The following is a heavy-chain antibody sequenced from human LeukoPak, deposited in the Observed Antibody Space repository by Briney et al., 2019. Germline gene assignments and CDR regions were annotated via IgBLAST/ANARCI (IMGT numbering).Heavy chain of an antibody. V-gene: IGHV4-38-2*02. CDR1: GYSISSGHY. CDR2: INHSGST. J-gene: IGHJ4*02. CDR3: ARRRLRYFDWLSPLGFDY. Sequence: SETLSLTCTVSGYSISSGHYWAWIRQPPGKGLEWIGEINHSGSTNYNPSLKSRVTISVDTSKNQFSLKLSSVTAADTAVYYCARRRLRYFDWLSPLGFDYWGQGTLVTVSP. D-gene: IGHD3-9*01.